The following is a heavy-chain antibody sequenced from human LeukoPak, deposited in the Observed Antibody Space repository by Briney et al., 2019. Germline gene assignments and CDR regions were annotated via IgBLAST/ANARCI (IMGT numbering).Heavy chain of an antibody. CDR3: ARYYYGSGSYQD. V-gene: IGHV4-30-2*01. CDR2: IYHSGST. D-gene: IGHD3-10*01. Sequence: SETLSLTCTVSGGSISSGGYSWSWIRQPPGKGLEWIGYIYHSGSTYYNPSLKSRVTISVDRSKNQFSLKLSSVTAADTAVYYCARYYYGSGSYQDWGQGTLVTVSS. CDR1: GGSISSGGYS. J-gene: IGHJ4*02.